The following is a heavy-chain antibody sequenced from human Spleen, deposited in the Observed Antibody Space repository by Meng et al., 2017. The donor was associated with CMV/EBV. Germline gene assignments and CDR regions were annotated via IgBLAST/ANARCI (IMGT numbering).Heavy chain of an antibody. J-gene: IGHJ4*02. D-gene: IGHD6-13*01. Sequence: SETLSLTCTVSGGSNSSGDYDWSWIRQHPGKGLEWIGYIYYSGSTYYNPSPKSRVTISVDTSKNQFSLKLTSVTAADTAVYYCARQRGGSTWDYFFDYWGQGTLVTVSS. CDR3: ARQRGGSTWDYFFDY. CDR1: GGSNSSGDYD. V-gene: IGHV4-31*03. CDR2: IYYSGST.